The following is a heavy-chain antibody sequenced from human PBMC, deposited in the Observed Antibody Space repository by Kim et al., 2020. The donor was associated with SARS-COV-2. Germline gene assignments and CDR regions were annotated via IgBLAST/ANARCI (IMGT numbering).Heavy chain of an antibody. Sequence: SETLSLTCIISGGSIKSYYWSWIRQSPGKGLEWIGYIDYTGNTKYNPSLESRVTMSVDTSKNQFSLELTSVTATDTAVYFCARRAGQLGTPFDYWGQGNL. CDR1: GGSIKSYY. D-gene: IGHD6-13*01. V-gene: IGHV4-59*08. CDR3: ARRAGQLGTPFDY. CDR2: IDYTGNT. J-gene: IGHJ4*02.